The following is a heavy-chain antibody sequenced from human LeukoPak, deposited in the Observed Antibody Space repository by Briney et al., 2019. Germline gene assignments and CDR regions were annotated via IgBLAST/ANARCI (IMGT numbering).Heavy chain of an antibody. Sequence: ASVKVSCKASGGTFSSYAISWVRQAPGQGLEWMGRIIPIFGTANYAQKFQGRVTITTDESTSTAYMELSSLRSEDTAVYYCARRVPRYRNDDAFDIWGQGTMVTVSS. CDR3: ARRVPRYRNDDAFDI. CDR1: GGTFSSYA. D-gene: IGHD1-26*01. V-gene: IGHV1-69*05. J-gene: IGHJ3*02. CDR2: IIPIFGTA.